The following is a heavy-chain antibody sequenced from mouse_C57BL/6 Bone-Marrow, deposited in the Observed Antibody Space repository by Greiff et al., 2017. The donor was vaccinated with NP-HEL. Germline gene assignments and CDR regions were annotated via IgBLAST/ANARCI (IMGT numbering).Heavy chain of an antibody. D-gene: IGHD1-1*01. CDR3: ARRNYGSSSDY. V-gene: IGHV1-81*01. CDR2: IYPRSGNT. Sequence: LVESGAELARPGASVKLSCKASGYTFTSYGISWVKQRTGQGLEWIGEIYPRSGNTYYNEKFKGKATLTADKSSSTAYMELRSLTSEDSAVYFCARRNYGSSSDYWGQGTTLTVSS. J-gene: IGHJ2*01. CDR1: GYTFTSYG.